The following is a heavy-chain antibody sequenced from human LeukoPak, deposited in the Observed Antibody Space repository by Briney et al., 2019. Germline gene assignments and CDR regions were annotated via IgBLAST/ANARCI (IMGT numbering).Heavy chain of an antibody. CDR2: IYYSGNT. Sequence: PSETLSLTCTVSGGSITSYYWSWIRQPPGKGLEWIGYIYYSGNTTHNPSLKSRVTISVDTSKNQFSLKLSSVTAADTAVYYCARSHSYYYYGMDVWGQGTTVTVSS. V-gene: IGHV4-59*08. J-gene: IGHJ6*02. CDR3: ARSHSYYYYGMDV. CDR1: GGSITSYY.